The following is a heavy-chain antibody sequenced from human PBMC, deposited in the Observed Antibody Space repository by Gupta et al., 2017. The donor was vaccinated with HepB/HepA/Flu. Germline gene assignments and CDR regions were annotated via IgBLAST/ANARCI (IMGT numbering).Heavy chain of an antibody. Sequence: QVQLVQSGAEVKKPGASVKVSCKASGYTFTGYYIHWVRQAPGQGLEWMGWINPNSGGTNYAQKFKDWVTMTRDTSINTAYMELRRLTSDDTAVYYCARDSSDTYNWVPDSFDMWVQGTMVTVSS. CDR3: ARDSSDTYNWVPDSFDM. CDR2: INPNSGGT. V-gene: IGHV1-2*04. D-gene: IGHD1-20*01. J-gene: IGHJ3*02. CDR1: GYTFTGYY.